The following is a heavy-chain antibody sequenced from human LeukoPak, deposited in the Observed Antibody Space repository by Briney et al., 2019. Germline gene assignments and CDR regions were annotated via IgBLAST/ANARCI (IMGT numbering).Heavy chain of an antibody. CDR3: AKGSRYSGSYHDY. CDR1: GFNFSSYA. D-gene: IGHD5-12*01. CDR2: ISGSGDST. Sequence: GGSLSLSFAASGFNFSSYAMSWVRQAPGKGLEWVSVISGSGDSTNYADPVKGRFTISRDNSKNTLYLELSSLRAEDTAVYYCAKGSRYSGSYHDYWGQGTLIIVSS. V-gene: IGHV3-23*01. J-gene: IGHJ4*02.